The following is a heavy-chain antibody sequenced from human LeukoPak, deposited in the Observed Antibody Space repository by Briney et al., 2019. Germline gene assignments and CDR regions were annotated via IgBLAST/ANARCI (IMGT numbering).Heavy chain of an antibody. CDR1: GGSISSNSYY. J-gene: IGHJ3*02. V-gene: IGHV4-39*07. CDR3: ARDKYYDFWSGSAQHDAFDI. D-gene: IGHD3-3*01. Sequence: SETLSLTCTVSGGSISSNSYYWGWIRQPPGKGLEWIGSIYYSGSTYYNPSLKSRVTISVDTSKNQFSLKLSSVTAADTAVYYCARDKYYDFWSGSAQHDAFDIWGQGTMVTVSS. CDR2: IYYSGST.